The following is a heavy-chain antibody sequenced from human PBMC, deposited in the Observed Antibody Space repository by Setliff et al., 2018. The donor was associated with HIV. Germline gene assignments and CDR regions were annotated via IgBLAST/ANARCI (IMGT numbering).Heavy chain of an antibody. D-gene: IGHD3-22*01. V-gene: IGHV1-46*01. J-gene: IGHJ1*01. CDR1: GGSFSSYG. CDR2: MYPTGGRT. CDR3: ARTQYDRVEEYFQY. Sequence: ASVKVSCKASGGSFSSYGLSWVRQAPGQGLEWMGVMYPTGGRTTYAQKFQGRVNMTMDTSTSTVYMDLSSLRSEDTAVYYCARTQYDRVEEYFQYWGQGTLVTVSS.